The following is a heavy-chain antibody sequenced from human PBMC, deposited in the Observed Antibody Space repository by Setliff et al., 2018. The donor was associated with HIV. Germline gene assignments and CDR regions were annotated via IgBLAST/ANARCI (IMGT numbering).Heavy chain of an antibody. CDR1: GGSISSGGYY. CDR3: ARVPTNPDFYYYYMDV. CDR2: IYYSGGT. Sequence: LSLTCTVSGGSISSGGYYWSWIRQHPGKGLEWIGYIYYSGGTYYNPSLKSRVTISVDTSKNQFSLKLSSVTAADTAVYCCARVPTNPDFYYYYMDVWGKGTTVTVSS. J-gene: IGHJ6*03. V-gene: IGHV4-31*03.